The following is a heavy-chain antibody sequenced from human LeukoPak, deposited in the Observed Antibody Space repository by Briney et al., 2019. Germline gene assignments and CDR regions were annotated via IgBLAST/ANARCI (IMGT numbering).Heavy chain of an antibody. V-gene: IGHV3-21*01. D-gene: IGHD5-12*01. CDR2: ISSSSSYI. CDR1: GFTFSSYT. CDR3: ARGPSGYHNT. Sequence: GGSLRLSCAASGFTFSSYTMNWVRQAPGKGLEWVSSISSSSSYIYYADSVKGRFTISRDNAKNSLYLQMNSLRAEDTAVYYCARGPSGYHNTGGQGTLVTVSS. J-gene: IGHJ4*02.